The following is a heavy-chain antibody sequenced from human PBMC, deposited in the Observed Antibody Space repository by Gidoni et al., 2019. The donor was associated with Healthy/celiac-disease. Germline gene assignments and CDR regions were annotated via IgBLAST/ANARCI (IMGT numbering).Heavy chain of an antibody. J-gene: IGHJ4*02. CDR2: INHSGST. CDR3: ARGRRYGDYADY. Sequence: QVQLQQWGAGLLKPSETLSLTCAVYGGSFSGYYWSWIRQPPGKGLEWIGEINHSGSTNYNPSLKSRVTISVDTSKNQFSLKLSSVTAADTAVYYCARGRRYGDYADYWGQGTLVTVSS. D-gene: IGHD4-17*01. CDR1: GGSFSGYY. V-gene: IGHV4-34*01.